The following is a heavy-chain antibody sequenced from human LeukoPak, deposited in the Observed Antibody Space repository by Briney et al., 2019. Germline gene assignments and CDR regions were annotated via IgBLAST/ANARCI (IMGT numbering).Heavy chain of an antibody. D-gene: IGHD6-13*01. Sequence: ASVKVSCKVSGYTLTELSMHWVRQAPGQGLEWMGWINTNTGNPTYAQGFTGRFVFSLDTSVSTAYLQISSLKAEDTAVYYCARGSSWYIGWSWFDPWGQGTLVTVSS. V-gene: IGHV7-4-1*02. J-gene: IGHJ5*02. CDR2: INTNTGNP. CDR3: ARGSSWYIGWSWFDP. CDR1: GYTLTELS.